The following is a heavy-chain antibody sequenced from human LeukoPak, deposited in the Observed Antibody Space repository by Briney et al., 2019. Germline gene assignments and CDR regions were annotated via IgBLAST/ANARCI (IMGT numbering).Heavy chain of an antibody. CDR2: IYHSGST. V-gene: IGHV4-38-2*02. CDR1: DYSISSDYF. D-gene: IGHD3-10*01. Sequence: SETLSLTCAVSDYSISSDYFWGWIRQPPGKGLEWIGNIYHSGSTYYNPSLKSRVTISVDTSKNQFSLNLSSVTAADTAVYYCARDYRGIRRAGHGFDIWGQGTMVTVPS. CDR3: ARDYRGIRRAGHGFDI. J-gene: IGHJ3*02.